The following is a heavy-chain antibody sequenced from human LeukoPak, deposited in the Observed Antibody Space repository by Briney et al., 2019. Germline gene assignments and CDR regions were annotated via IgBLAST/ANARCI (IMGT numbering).Heavy chain of an antibody. D-gene: IGHD3-3*02. CDR2: INWNGGST. J-gene: IGHJ4*02. Sequence: GGSLRLSCAASGFTFDDYGMSWVRQAPGKGLEWVSGINWNGGSTGYADSVKGRFTISRDNAKNSLYLQMNSLRAEDTALCYCARALGFLEWPRARSYYFDYWGQGTLVTVSS. CDR3: ARALGFLEWPRARSYYFDY. V-gene: IGHV3-20*04. CDR1: GFTFDDYG.